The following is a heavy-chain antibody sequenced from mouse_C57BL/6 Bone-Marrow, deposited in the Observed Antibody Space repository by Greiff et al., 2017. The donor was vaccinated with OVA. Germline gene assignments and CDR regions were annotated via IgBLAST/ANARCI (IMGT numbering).Heavy chain of an antibody. Sequence: QVQLQQSGPELVKPGASVKISCKASGYAFSSSWMNWVKQRPGKGLEWIGRIYPGDGDTNYNGKFKSKATLTVDTSSSTAYMQLSSLTSEDSAVYYCTRRRGPYYGSSYGDYAMDYWGQGTSVTVS. J-gene: IGHJ4*01. V-gene: IGHV1-82*01. CDR3: TRRRGPYYGSSYGDYAMDY. CDR2: IYPGDGDT. CDR1: GYAFSSSW. D-gene: IGHD1-1*01.